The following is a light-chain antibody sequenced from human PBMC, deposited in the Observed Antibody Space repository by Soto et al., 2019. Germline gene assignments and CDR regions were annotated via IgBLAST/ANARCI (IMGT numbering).Light chain of an antibody. CDR1: NANIGSNS. J-gene: IGLJ3*02. CDR2: DNY. V-gene: IGLV1-51*01. CDR3: GTWDGSMSGGGV. Sequence: QSVLTQPPSVSAAPGQQVTISCSGSNANIGSNSVAWYQQVPGSAPKLLIYDNYHRPSGIPDRFSGSKSGTSATLAITGLQTGDEPDYYCGTWDGSMSGGGVFGGGTKLTVL.